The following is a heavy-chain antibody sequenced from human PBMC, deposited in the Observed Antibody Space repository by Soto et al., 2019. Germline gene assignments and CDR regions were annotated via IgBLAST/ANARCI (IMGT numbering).Heavy chain of an antibody. V-gene: IGHV4-31*03. J-gene: IGHJ6*02. CDR2: IYYRGST. CDR3: ARARPYGPTSHYGMDV. CDR1: GGSINSGGYY. Sequence: QVQLQESGPGLVKPSQTLSLTCTVSGGSINSGGYYWTWLRQYPGKGLEWIGYIYYRGSTYYNPSHESRVTISIDTAENQVSLNLISVTAADTAVYYCARARPYGPTSHYGMDVWGQGTTVTVSS. D-gene: IGHD3-16*01.